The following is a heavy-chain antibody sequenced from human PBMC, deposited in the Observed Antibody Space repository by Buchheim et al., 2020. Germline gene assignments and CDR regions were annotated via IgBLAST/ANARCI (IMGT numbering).Heavy chain of an antibody. J-gene: IGHJ4*02. CDR3: AREVRGHAYFDT. CDR2: INPDGSDR. Sequence: EVQLVESGGGLIQPGRSLRLSCAASGFTFTTFWMHWVRQVPGKGLMWVSRINPDGSDRSYAASVRGRFTISRDNAENTLYLQMNSLRVEDTGVYSCAREVRGHAYFDTWGQGT. V-gene: IGHV3-74*01. CDR1: GFTFTTFW.